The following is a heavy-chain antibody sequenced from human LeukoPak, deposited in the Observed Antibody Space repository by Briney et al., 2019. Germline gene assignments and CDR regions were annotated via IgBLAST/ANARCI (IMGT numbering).Heavy chain of an antibody. CDR1: GFTVSSNY. CDR3: ARDPRDGYNDY. D-gene: IGHD5-24*01. CDR2: IGSNGGST. V-gene: IGHV3-64*01. Sequence: GGSLRLSCAASGFTVSSNYMTWVRQAPGKGLEYVSAIGSNGGSTYYANSVKGRFTISRDNSKNTLYLQMGSLRAEDMAVYYCARDPRDGYNDYWGQGTLVTVSS. J-gene: IGHJ4*02.